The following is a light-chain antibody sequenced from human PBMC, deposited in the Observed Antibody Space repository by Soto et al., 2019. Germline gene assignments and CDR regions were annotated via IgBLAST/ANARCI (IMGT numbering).Light chain of an antibody. CDR2: SAS. CDR1: QSISTE. Sequence: EIVMTQAPATLSVSPGERATLSCRASQSISTELAWYQQKPGQPPRLLIYSASTRATGVPARFTASGSGSEFTLTISGLQSEDSEVYYCQQGHNWPLTFGQGTMLEI. CDR3: QQGHNWPLT. V-gene: IGKV3-15*01. J-gene: IGKJ2*01.